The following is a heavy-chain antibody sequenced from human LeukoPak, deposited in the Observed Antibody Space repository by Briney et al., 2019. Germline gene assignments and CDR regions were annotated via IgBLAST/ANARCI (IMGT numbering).Heavy chain of an antibody. D-gene: IGHD2-15*01. CDR2: INTDGNIT. J-gene: IGHJ4*02. V-gene: IGHV3-74*01. CDR1: GLAFSAYK. Sequence: PGGSLRLSCAASGLAFSAYKMHWVRQAPGKGPVWVSRINTDGNITTYADSVKGRFSISRDNAKNALYLQMNSLRAEDTAVFYCARELSGSISRHFDYWGQGTLVTVSS. CDR3: ARELSGSISRHFDY.